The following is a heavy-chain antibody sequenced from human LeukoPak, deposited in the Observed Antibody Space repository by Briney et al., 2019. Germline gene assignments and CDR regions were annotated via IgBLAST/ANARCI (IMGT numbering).Heavy chain of an antibody. CDR1: GGTFSSYA. CDR3: ARDYYYDSSGYL. Sequence: GASVKVSCKASGGTFSSYAISWVRQAPGQWLEWMGGIIPIFGTANYAQTFQGRVTITADESTSTAYMELSSLRSEDTAVYYCARDYYYDSSGYLWGQGTLVTVSS. CDR2: IIPIFGTA. D-gene: IGHD3-22*01. V-gene: IGHV1-69*13. J-gene: IGHJ5*02.